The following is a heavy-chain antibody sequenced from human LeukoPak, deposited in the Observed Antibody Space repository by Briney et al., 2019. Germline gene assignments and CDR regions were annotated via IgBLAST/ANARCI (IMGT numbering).Heavy chain of an antibody. J-gene: IGHJ3*02. CDR1: GGSFSGYY. Sequence: SETLSLTCAVYGGSFSGYYWSWIRQPPGKGLEWIGEINHSGSTNYNPSLKSRVTISVDTSKNQFSPKLSSVTAADTAVYYCATPDAYGSDAFDIWGQGTMVTVSS. CDR3: ATPDAYGSDAFDI. CDR2: INHSGST. V-gene: IGHV4-34*01. D-gene: IGHD3-16*01.